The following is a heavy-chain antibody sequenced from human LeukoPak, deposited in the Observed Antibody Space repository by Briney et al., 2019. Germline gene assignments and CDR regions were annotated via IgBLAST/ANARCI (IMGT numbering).Heavy chain of an antibody. CDR3: TRVPRELSGK. D-gene: IGHD3-10*01. J-gene: IGHJ4*02. V-gene: IGHV1-8*01. CDR1: GYTFISYD. CDR2: MKPDSGNT. Sequence: ASVTVSCTASGYTFISYDINWVRQATGQGLEWMGWMKPDSGNTGYAQKFQGRVTMTRNTSTNTAYMELSSLTSEDTAVYYCTRVPRELSGKWGQGTLVTVSS.